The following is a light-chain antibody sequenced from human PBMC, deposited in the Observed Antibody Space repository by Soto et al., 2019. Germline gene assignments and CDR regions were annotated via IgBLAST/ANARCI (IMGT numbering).Light chain of an antibody. J-gene: IGLJ1*01. CDR2: EGS. V-gene: IGLV2-23*01. CDR3: CSYAGNPYV. CDR1: SSDVGSYNS. Sequence: SALTQPASVSGSPGQSIAISCTGTSSDVGSYNSVSWYQQHPGKAPKLMIYEGSKRPSGVSDRFSGSKSGNAASLTISGLQAEDEADYYCCSYAGNPYVFGTGTKVTLL.